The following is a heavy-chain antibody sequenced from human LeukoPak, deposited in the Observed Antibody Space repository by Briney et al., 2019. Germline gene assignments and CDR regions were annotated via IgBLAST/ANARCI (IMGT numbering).Heavy chain of an antibody. CDR2: MNPNSGNT. CDR1: GYTFTSYD. J-gene: IGHJ6*03. CDR3: ARGGYYYDSSGYYARYYYYYMDV. Sequence: GASVKVPCKASGYTFTSYDINWVRQATGQGLEWMGWMNPNSGNTGYAQKFQGRVTMTRNTSISTAYMELSSLRSEDTAVYYCARGGYYYDSSGYYARYYYYYMDVWGKGTTVTVSS. V-gene: IGHV1-8*01. D-gene: IGHD3-22*01.